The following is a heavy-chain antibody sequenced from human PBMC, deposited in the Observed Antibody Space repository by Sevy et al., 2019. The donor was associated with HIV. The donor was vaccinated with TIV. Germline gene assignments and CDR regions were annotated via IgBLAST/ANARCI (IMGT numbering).Heavy chain of an antibody. J-gene: IGHJ5*01. Sequence: GGSLRLSCSASGFTFRSFSMHWVRQAPGKGLEWVAAIWYDGRTKQYADSGKGRFTISRDNSKNMLNLEMNSLRAEETALYFCARDSARVIVPTAGFDSWGQGTVVTVSS. V-gene: IGHV3-33*01. CDR1: GFTFRSFS. D-gene: IGHD1-1*01. CDR3: ARDSARVIVPTAGFDS. CDR2: IWYDGRTK.